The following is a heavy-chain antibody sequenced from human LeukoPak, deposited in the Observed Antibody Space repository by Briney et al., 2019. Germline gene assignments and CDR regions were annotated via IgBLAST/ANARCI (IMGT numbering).Heavy chain of an antibody. CDR3: ARGRILYFKKSYYFDY. V-gene: IGHV4-34*01. CDR2: INHSGST. CDR1: GVSISRYY. Sequence: PSETLSLTCTVSGVSISRYYWSWIRQPAGKGLEWIGEINHSGSTNYNPSLKSRVTISVDTSKNQFSLKLSSVTAADTAVYYCARGRILYFKKSYYFDYWGQGTLVTVSS. D-gene: IGHD2-8*01. J-gene: IGHJ4*02.